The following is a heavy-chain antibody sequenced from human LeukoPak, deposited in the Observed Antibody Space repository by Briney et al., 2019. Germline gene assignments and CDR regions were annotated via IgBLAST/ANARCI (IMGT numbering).Heavy chain of an antibody. CDR1: GFTFSSYG. V-gene: IGHV3-33*01. Sequence: GGSLRLSCAASGFTFSSYGMHWVRQAPGKGLEWVAVIWSDGSNKYHADSMKGRFTISRDNSKNTLYLQMNSLRAEDTAVYYCAREQRAYTARGIAFDIWGQGTMVTVSS. D-gene: IGHD3-16*01. CDR2: IWSDGSNK. CDR3: AREQRAYTARGIAFDI. J-gene: IGHJ3*02.